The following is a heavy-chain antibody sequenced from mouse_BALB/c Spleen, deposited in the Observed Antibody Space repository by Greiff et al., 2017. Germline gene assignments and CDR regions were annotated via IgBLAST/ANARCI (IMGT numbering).Heavy chain of an antibody. J-gene: IGHJ2*01. CDR3: ARRGYYEETFDY. CDR2: INPYNGAT. D-gene: IGHD2-3*01. CDR1: GYSFTGYY. V-gene: IGHV1-26*01. Sequence: EVQLQQSGPELVKPGASVKISCKASGYSFTGYYMHWVKQSHVKSLEWIGRINPYNGATSYNQNFKDKASLTVDKSSSTAYMELHSLTSEDSAVYYCARRGYYEETFDYWGQGTTLTVSS.